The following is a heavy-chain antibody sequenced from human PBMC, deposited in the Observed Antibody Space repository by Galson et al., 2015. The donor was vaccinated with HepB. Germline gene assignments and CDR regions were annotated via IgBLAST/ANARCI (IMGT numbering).Heavy chain of an antibody. D-gene: IGHD3-10*01. Sequence: SLRLSCAASGFTFSSYGMHWVRQAPGKGLEWVAVISYDGSNKYYADSVKGRFTISRDNSKNTLYLQMNSLRAEDTAVYYCAKGAGYYYMDVWGKGTTVTVSS. J-gene: IGHJ6*03. CDR3: AKGAGYYYMDV. CDR1: GFTFSSYG. V-gene: IGHV3-30*18. CDR2: ISYDGSNK.